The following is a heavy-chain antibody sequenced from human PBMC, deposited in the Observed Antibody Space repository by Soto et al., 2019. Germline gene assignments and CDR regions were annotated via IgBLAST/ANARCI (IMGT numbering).Heavy chain of an antibody. J-gene: IGHJ5*02. V-gene: IGHV4-34*01. CDR1: GGSFSGYY. D-gene: IGHD2-15*01. CDR2: INHSGST. Sequence: SETLSLTCAVYGGSFSGYYWSWIRQPPGKGLEWIGEINHSGSTNYNPSLKSRVTISVDTSKNQFSLKLSSVTAADTAVYYCATPSRGGSSAEGWFDPWGQGTLVTVSS. CDR3: ATPSRGGSSAEGWFDP.